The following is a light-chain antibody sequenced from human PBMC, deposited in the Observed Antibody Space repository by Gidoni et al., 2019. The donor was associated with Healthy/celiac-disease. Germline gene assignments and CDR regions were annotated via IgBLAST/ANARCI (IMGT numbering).Light chain of an antibody. V-gene: IGKV3-11*01. CDR2: EAS. Sequence: EIVLTQSPATLSLSPGERATLSCRASQSVSSYLAWYQQKPGQAPRLLHYEASNRTTGLPGRFSGSGSGTAFTLIISSLEPVDFAVFSCQQRSNWPPLTFGGGTKVEIK. CDR3: QQRSNWPPLT. CDR1: QSVSSY. J-gene: IGKJ4*01.